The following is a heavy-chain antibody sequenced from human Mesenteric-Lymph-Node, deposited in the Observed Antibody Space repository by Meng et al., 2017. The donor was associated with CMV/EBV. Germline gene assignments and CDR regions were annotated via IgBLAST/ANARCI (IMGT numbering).Heavy chain of an antibody. J-gene: IGHJ5*02. D-gene: IGHD3-3*01. CDR3: ARDFGVATTSGRFDP. Sequence: SGGSVSSDNYYWSWIRPPPGKRLEWIGYIYYSGSTTYNPSLKSRVTISVDTSKNQFSLKLTSVTAADTAVYYCARDFGVATTSGRFDPWGQGTLVTVSS. CDR2: IYYSGST. V-gene: IGHV4-61*01. CDR1: GGSVSSDNYY.